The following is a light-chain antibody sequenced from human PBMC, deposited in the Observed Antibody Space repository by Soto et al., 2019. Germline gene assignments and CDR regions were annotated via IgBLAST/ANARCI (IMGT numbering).Light chain of an antibody. Sequence: EIVMTQSPATLSVSPGERATLSCRASQSVSSNLAWYQQKPGQAPRLLMYGQSNRATGIPDRFSGSGSGTDVHLTLSSVQSEDFAVYYCQQHNNWPPWTFGQGTKVEMK. J-gene: IGKJ1*01. CDR3: QQHNNWPPWT. CDR2: GQS. V-gene: IGKV3-15*01. CDR1: QSVSSN.